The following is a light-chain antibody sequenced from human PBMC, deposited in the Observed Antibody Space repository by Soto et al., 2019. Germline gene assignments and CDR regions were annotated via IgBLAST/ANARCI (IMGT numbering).Light chain of an antibody. V-gene: IGLV3-21*04. Sequence: SYELTQPPSVSVAPGKTARITCGGNNIGDKNVHWYQQRPGQAPVLVIHSDSDRPSGIPERFSGSNSGNTATLTISRVGAGDEADYYCQVWDSTSDHYVFGAGTKLNVL. J-gene: IGLJ1*01. CDR1: NIGDKN. CDR2: SDS. CDR3: QVWDSTSDHYV.